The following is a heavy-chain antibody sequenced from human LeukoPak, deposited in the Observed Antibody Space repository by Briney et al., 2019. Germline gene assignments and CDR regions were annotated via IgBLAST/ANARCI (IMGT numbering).Heavy chain of an antibody. D-gene: IGHD6-13*01. J-gene: IGHJ6*02. Sequence: GGSLRLSCAASGFTFSNAWMSWVRQAPGKGLEWVGRIKSKTDGGTTDYAAPVKGRFTISRDDSKNTLYLQMNSLKTEDTAVYYCTTAGGAAAGLTDYYYYYGMDVWGQGTTVTVS. CDR3: TTAGGAAAGLTDYYYYYGMDV. V-gene: IGHV3-15*01. CDR1: GFTFSNAW. CDR2: IKSKTDGGTT.